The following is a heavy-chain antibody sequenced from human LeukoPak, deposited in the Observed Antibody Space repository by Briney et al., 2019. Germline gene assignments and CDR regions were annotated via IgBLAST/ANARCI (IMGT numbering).Heavy chain of an antibody. V-gene: IGHV3-33*06. CDR2: IWNDGSSQ. D-gene: IGHD4-11*01. Sequence: GGSLRLSCAASKFTFSHYGMHWVRQAPGKGLEWVAVIWNDGSSQYYADSVKGRFTVSRDNSQKTLYLKMNGLRPEDTAVYYCAKDAERGFDYSNSLEKWGQGTLVTVSS. CDR1: KFTFSHYG. J-gene: IGHJ4*02. CDR3: AKDAERGFDYSNSLEK.